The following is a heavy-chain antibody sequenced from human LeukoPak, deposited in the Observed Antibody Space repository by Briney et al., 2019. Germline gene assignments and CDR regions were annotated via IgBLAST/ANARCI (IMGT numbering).Heavy chain of an antibody. V-gene: IGHV4-39*01. D-gene: IGHD3-22*01. CDR2: IYYHENT. Sequence: PSETLSLTCTVSGGSISSSSDYWGWIRQAPGKGLEWIGSIYYHENTYYNSSLKSRVTISVDTSKNHFSLKLSSVTAADTAVYYCARQGPASFNSDSSGYYLSYWSQGTLLTVSS. J-gene: IGHJ4*02. CDR3: ARQGPASFNSDSSGYYLSY. CDR1: GGSISSSSDY.